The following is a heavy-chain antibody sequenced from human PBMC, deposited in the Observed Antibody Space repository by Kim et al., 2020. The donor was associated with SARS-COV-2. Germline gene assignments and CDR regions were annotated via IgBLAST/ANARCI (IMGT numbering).Heavy chain of an antibody. Sequence: SRVTISVDTSKNQFSLKLSSVTAADTAVYYCARSSITIFGVVMRIRTFDYWGQGTLVTVSS. D-gene: IGHD3-3*01. V-gene: IGHV4-39*01. CDR3: ARSSITIFGVVMRIRTFDY. J-gene: IGHJ4*02.